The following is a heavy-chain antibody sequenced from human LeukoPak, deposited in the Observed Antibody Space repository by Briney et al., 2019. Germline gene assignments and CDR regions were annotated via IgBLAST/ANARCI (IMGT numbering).Heavy chain of an antibody. J-gene: IGHJ4*02. CDR3: ARDNFAPYYYDSSGHDY. CDR1: GYTFTSYG. V-gene: IGHV1-18*01. Sequence: ASVKVSCKASGYTFTSYGISWVRQAPGQGLEWMGWISAYNGNTNYAQKLQGRVTMTTDTSTSTAYMELRSLRSDDTAVYYCARDNFAPYYYDSSGHDYWGQGTLVTVSS. D-gene: IGHD3-22*01. CDR2: ISAYNGNT.